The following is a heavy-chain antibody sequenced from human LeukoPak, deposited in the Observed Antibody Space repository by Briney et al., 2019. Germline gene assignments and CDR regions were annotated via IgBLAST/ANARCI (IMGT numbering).Heavy chain of an antibody. CDR1: GGSFSGYY. CDR3: ARSDFWSGYKFDP. J-gene: IGHJ5*02. D-gene: IGHD3-3*01. Sequence: SETLSLTCAVYGGSFSGYYWSWIRQPPGKGLEWIGYIYYSGSTNYNPSLKSRVTISVDTSKNQFSLKLSSVTAADTAVYYCARSDFWSGYKFDPWGQGTLVTVSS. CDR2: IYYSGST. V-gene: IGHV4-59*01.